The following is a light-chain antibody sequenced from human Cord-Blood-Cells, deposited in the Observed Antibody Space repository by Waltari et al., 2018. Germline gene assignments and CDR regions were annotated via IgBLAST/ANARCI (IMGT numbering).Light chain of an antibody. Sequence: DIQLTQSPYFLSASVGDRVTITCRDSQGISSYLAWYQQKPGKAPKLLIYAASTLQSGVPSRLSGSGSGTEFTLTISSLQPEDFSTYYCQQLNSYPLTFGGGTKVEIK. CDR3: QQLNSYPLT. CDR2: AAS. CDR1: QGISSY. V-gene: IGKV1-9*01. J-gene: IGKJ4*01.